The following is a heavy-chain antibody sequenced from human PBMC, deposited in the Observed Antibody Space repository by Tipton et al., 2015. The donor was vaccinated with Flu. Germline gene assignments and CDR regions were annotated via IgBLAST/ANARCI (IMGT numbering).Heavy chain of an antibody. CDR3: ARGSGSGTFMIFDF. Sequence: TLSLTCTVSGGSLSSYYWSWIRQPAGKGLEWIGRIYTSGGTKFNPSLRGRLTMSVDASKKEFSLKLSSVTAAGTAVYYCARGSGSGTFMIFDFWGQGTLVTVSS. CDR2: IYTSGGT. J-gene: IGHJ4*02. CDR1: GGSLSSYY. D-gene: IGHD3-10*01. V-gene: IGHV4-4*07.